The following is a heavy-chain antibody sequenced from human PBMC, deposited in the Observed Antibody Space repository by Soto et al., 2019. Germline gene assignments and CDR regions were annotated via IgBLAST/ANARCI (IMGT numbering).Heavy chain of an antibody. Sequence: GASVKVSCKASGGTFSSYAISWVRQAPGQGLEWMGGIIPIFGTANYAQKFQGRVTITADESTSTAYMELSSLRSEDTAVYYCARMVVTRATPNYYYYYGMDVWGQGTTVTVS. CDR3: ARMVVTRATPNYYYYYGMDV. CDR1: GGTFSSYA. V-gene: IGHV1-69*13. J-gene: IGHJ6*02. CDR2: IIPIFGTA. D-gene: IGHD2-21*02.